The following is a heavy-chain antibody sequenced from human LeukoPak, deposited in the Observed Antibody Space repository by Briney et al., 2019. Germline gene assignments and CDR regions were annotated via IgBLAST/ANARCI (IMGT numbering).Heavy chain of an antibody. CDR3: AKEVDTAMVNDYYYGMDV. D-gene: IGHD5-18*01. CDR1: GFTVSSNY. Sequence: PGGSLRLSCAASGFTVSSNYMSWVRQAPGKGLEWVSVIYSGGSTYYADSVKGRFTISRDNSKNTLYLQMNSLRAEDTAVYYCAKEVDTAMVNDYYYGMDVWGQGTTVTVS. J-gene: IGHJ6*02. V-gene: IGHV3-53*01. CDR2: IYSGGST.